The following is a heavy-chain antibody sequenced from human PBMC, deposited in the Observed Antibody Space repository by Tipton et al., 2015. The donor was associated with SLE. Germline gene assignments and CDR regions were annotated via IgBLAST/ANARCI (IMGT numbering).Heavy chain of an antibody. CDR3: ARVGSEGESGLVDIGVY. CDR2: ISYDGSIK. J-gene: IGHJ4*02. Sequence: SLRLSCAASGFTFSSYAMHWVRQAPGKGLEWLSVISYDGSIKYYADSVKGRFTTSRDNSENTLYLQMNSLRAEDTAIYYCARVGSEGESGLVDIGVYWGQGTLVTVSS. D-gene: IGHD3-16*01. CDR1: GFTFSSYA. V-gene: IGHV3-30-3*01.